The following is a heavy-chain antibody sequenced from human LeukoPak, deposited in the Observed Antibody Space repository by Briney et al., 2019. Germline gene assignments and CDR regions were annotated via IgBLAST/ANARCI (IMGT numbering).Heavy chain of an antibody. CDR1: GFTFDDYG. CDR3: ARERYCSSTSCYADFDI. Sequence: PGGSLRLSCAASGFTFDDYGMSWVRQAPGKGLEWVSGINWNGGSTGYADSVKGRFTISRDNAKNSLYLQMNSLRAEDTAVYYCARERYCSSTSCYADFDIWGQGTIVTVSS. D-gene: IGHD2-2*01. J-gene: IGHJ3*02. CDR2: INWNGGST. V-gene: IGHV3-20*04.